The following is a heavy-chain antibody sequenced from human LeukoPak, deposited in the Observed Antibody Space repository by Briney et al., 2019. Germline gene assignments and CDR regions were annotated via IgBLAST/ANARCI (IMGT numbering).Heavy chain of an antibody. D-gene: IGHD3-16*01. J-gene: IGHJ4*02. Sequence: GGSQRLSCAASGFKISDDYIDWVRQAPGKGLEWVGRSRNKASSYTTEYAASVEGRFTISRDVSESSLYLQMNSLRTEDTAVYYCAKDSAWIYTDYYTDYWGQGTLVTVSS. CDR2: SRNKASSYTT. CDR3: AKDSAWIYTDYYTDY. CDR1: GFKISDDY. V-gene: IGHV3-72*01.